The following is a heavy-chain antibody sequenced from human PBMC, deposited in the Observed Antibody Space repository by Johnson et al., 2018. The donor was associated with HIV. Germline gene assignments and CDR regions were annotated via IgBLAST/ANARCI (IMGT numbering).Heavy chain of an antibody. CDR1: GFTFDDFA. V-gene: IGHV3-20*04. D-gene: IGHD2-21*02. CDR2: INWNGGST. Sequence: VQLVESGGGVVRPGGSLRLSCAASGFTFDDFAMSWVRQAPGKGLEWVSGINWNGGSTGYADAVKGRFTISRDNAKNSLYLQMNSLRAEDTAVYYCAKGWEGVTSGDAFDIWGQETMVTVSS. CDR3: AKGWEGVTSGDAFDI. J-gene: IGHJ3*02.